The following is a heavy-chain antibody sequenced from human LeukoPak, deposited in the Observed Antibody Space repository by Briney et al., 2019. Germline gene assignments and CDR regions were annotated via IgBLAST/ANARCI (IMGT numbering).Heavy chain of an antibody. CDR3: ASGNAIYNWFDP. CDR1: GGSISSGGYY. V-gene: IGHV4-31*03. J-gene: IGHJ5*02. Sequence: SETLSLTCTVSGGSISSGGYYWSWIRQHPGKGLEWIGCIYYSGSTYYNPSLKSRVTISVDTSKNQFSLKLSSVTAADTAVYYCASGNAIYNWFDPWGQGTLVTVSS. D-gene: IGHD3-3*01. CDR2: IYYSGST.